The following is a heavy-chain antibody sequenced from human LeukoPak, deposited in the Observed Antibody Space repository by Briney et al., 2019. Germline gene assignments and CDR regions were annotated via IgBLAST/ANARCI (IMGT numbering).Heavy chain of an antibody. CDR1: GGSISSYY. CDR3: ARDRSAPTYNWFDS. D-gene: IGHD2-15*01. V-gene: IGHV4-4*07. CDR2: IYTSGST. Sequence: PSETLSLTCTVSGGSISSYYWSWIRQPAGKGLEWIGRIYTSGSTNYNPSLKSRVTMSVDTSKNQFSLKLSSVTAADTAVYYCARDRSAPTYNWFDSWGQGTLVTVSS. J-gene: IGHJ5*01.